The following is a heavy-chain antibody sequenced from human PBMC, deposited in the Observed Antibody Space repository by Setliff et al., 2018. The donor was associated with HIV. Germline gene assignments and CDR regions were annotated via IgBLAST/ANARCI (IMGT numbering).Heavy chain of an antibody. V-gene: IGHV4-4*07. J-gene: IGHJ4*02. D-gene: IGHD2-2*01. CDR2: IYSTGST. Sequence: SETLSLTCTVSGGSISNYYWSWIRQPAGKGLEWIGRIYSTGSTNYNPSLKSRVTISVDTSKNQFSLKLSSVTAADTAVYYCARLDCSSSSGFVDYWGQGTLVTVSS. CDR3: ARLDCSSSSGFVDY. CDR1: GGSISNYY.